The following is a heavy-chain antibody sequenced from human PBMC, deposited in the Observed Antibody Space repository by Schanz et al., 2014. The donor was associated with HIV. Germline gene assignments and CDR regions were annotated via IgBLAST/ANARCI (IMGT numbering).Heavy chain of an antibody. CDR1: GFTFSSYW. CDR3: AKVEDFYGSGSSEV. J-gene: IGHJ4*02. V-gene: IGHV3-7*01. CDR2: INQDGSEK. Sequence: EVQLVESGGGLVQPGGSLRLSCAASGFTFSSYWMSWVRQAPGKGLEWVANINQDGSEKYNVDSAKGRITISRDNGKNSLYLQMNSLRVEDTALYYCAKVEDFYGSGSSEVWGQGTLVIVSS. D-gene: IGHD3-10*01.